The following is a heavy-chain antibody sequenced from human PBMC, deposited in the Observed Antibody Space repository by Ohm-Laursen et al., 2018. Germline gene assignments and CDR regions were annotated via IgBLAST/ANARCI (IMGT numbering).Heavy chain of an antibody. CDR3: ATSTRGVFDY. CDR2: IGTAGDT. J-gene: IGHJ4*02. CDR1: GFTFSSYD. V-gene: IGHV3-13*01. Sequence: SLRLSCAASGFTFSSYDMHWVRQATGKGLEWVSAIGTAGDTYYPGSVKGRFTISRDNARNSLHLQMNSLRAEDTAVYYCATSTRGVFDYWGQGTLVTVSS. D-gene: IGHD3-10*01.